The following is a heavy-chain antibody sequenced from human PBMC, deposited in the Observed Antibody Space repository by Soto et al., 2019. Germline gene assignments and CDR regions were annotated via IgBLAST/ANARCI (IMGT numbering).Heavy chain of an antibody. Sequence: SQTLSLRCTVSDGSISGHYCSWIRKPPGKGLEWIGYIYYSGSPNYNPSLKSRVTISVDTSKNQFSLKLSSVTAADTAVYYCASSNIAAAGFYYYGMDVWGRGTTVTVSS. CDR2: IYYSGSP. D-gene: IGHD6-13*01. J-gene: IGHJ6*02. CDR1: DGSISGHY. CDR3: ASSNIAAAGFYYYGMDV. V-gene: IGHV4-59*11.